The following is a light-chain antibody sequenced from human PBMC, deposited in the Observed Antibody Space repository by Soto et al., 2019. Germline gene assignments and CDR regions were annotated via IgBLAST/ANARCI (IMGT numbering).Light chain of an antibody. V-gene: IGKV3-20*01. Sequence: IVLTQSPGTLSVSPGERATLSCRASQSVRRNCLAWYQQKPGQAPRLLIYGASNRATGIPDRFSGGGSGAAFTPTITRLEPEDFAVYYCHQYGGSPPHSFGQGTNLEIK. CDR2: GAS. J-gene: IGKJ2*03. CDR1: QSVRRNC. CDR3: HQYGGSPPHS.